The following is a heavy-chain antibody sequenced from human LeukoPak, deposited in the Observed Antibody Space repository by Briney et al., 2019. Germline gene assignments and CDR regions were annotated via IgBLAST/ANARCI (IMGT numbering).Heavy chain of an antibody. CDR1: GASISTYF. Sequence: SEALSLTCTVSGASISTYFWSWIRQPPGKGLEWIGYIYSSGSTNYNPSLKSRVTISVDTTKNQFSLKLTSVTAADTAVYYCASSPSGYWWNFDCWGQGTLVTVSS. J-gene: IGHJ4*02. CDR3: ASSPSGYWWNFDC. D-gene: IGHD3-22*01. V-gene: IGHV4-4*08. CDR2: IYSSGST.